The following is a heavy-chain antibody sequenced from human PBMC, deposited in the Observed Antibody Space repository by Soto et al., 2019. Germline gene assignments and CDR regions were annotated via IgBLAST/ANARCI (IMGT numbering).Heavy chain of an antibody. Sequence: VQLLESGGGLVQPGGSLRLSCTASRFTFSSYALSWVRQAPGKGLEWVSAISTSGTITYYAESVRGRFTISGHDSKNTLYLQMNSLRAEDTAVYYCAKTCRYCSDDSPWSRGQGTLVTVSS. J-gene: IGHJ4*02. CDR1: RFTFSSYA. D-gene: IGHD2-15*01. CDR3: AKTCRYCSDDSPWS. CDR2: ISTSGTIT. V-gene: IGHV3-23*01.